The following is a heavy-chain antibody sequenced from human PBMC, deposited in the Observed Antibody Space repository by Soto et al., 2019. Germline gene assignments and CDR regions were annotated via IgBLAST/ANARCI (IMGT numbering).Heavy chain of an antibody. D-gene: IGHD5-12*01. J-gene: IGHJ3*02. CDR1: GDSMSNYY. CDR2: ISYSGSA. CDR3: ARFGWLRNVAFDI. Sequence: SETLSLTCTVSGDSMSNYYWSWIRQPPGKGLEWIGYISYSGSANCNPSLKSRVTISVDTSKNHFPLKLSSVTAADTAVYYCARFGWLRNVAFDIWGRGTMVTVSS. V-gene: IGHV4-59*01.